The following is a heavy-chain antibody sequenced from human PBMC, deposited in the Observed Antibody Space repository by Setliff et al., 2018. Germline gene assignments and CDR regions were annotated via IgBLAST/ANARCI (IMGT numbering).Heavy chain of an antibody. J-gene: IGHJ6*03. V-gene: IGHV3-21*01. Sequence: GGSLRLSCVVSGFTFRSYSMHWVRQVPGQGLERVSSISGSGSYIYYADSVKGRFSISRDNSKNTLYLQMNTLRVEDTAVYYCARVVRGRFDAYYYYMDVWGTGTTVTSP. D-gene: IGHD3-10*02. CDR2: ISGSGSYI. CDR3: ARVVRGRFDAYYYYMDV. CDR1: GFTFRSYS.